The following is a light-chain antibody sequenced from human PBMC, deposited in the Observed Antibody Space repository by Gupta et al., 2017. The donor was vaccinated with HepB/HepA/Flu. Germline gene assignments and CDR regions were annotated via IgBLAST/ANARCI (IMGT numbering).Light chain of an antibody. Sequence: DIVLTQSPVTLSFSPGERATLSCRASQSISSGSLSWYVQKSGQAPRLLIYGDSMRATGTPDRFSGGGSGTDFTLTISRRQHEDFGVYYCQQYDNSPQVTFGGGTRLEIK. CDR3: QQYDNSPQVT. CDR2: GDS. V-gene: IGKV3-20*01. CDR1: QSISSGS. J-gene: IGKJ4*01.